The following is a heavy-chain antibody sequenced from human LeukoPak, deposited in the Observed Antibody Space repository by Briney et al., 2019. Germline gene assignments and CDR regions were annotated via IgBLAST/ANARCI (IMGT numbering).Heavy chain of an antibody. J-gene: IGHJ6*02. V-gene: IGHV3-30*04. D-gene: IGHD6-19*01. Sequence: GGSLRLSCAASGFTFSSYAMHWVRQAPGKGLEGVAVISYDGSNKYYADSVKGRFTISRDNSKNTLYLQMNSLRAEDTAVYYCASPGYSSGWYMYYGMDVWGQGTTVTVSS. CDR2: ISYDGSNK. CDR1: GFTFSSYA. CDR3: ASPGYSSGWYMYYGMDV.